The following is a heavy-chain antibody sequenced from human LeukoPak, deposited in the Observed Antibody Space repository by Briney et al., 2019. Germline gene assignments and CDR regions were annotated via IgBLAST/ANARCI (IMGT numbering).Heavy chain of an antibody. V-gene: IGHV3-21*04. CDR3: AKGISPSSSWTFDY. CDR2: ITSTSSYI. Sequence: GGSLRLSCAASGFTFSSYSITWVRQAPGKGLEWVSSITSTSSYINYADSARGRFTISRDNSKNTLYLQMNSLRAEDTAIYYCAKGISPSSSWTFDYWGQGTLVTISS. D-gene: IGHD6-13*01. J-gene: IGHJ4*02. CDR1: GFTFSSYS.